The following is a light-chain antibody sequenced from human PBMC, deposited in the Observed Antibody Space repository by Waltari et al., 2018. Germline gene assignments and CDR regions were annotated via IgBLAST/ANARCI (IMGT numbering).Light chain of an antibody. V-gene: IGKV3-20*01. J-gene: IGKJ2*01. Sequence: IFLTQSPDSLSLSPGERATLSCRASQSVRRGFLAWYQQKPGLPPSLLIYGASTRATGIPDRFSASGSGTDFTLTISRLEPEDFAVYYCQQYNSPKTFGQGTKLEIK. CDR3: QQYNSPKT. CDR2: GAS. CDR1: QSVRRGF.